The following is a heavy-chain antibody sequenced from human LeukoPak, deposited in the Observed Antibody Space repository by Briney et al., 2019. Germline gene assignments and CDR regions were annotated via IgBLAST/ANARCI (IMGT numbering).Heavy chain of an antibody. J-gene: IGHJ4*02. CDR2: IYYSGST. CDR3: ARSLRITIFGVVIG. Sequence: PSETLSLTCTVSGGSISSYYWSWIRQPPGKGLEWIGYIYYSGSTNYNPSLKSRVTISVDTSKNQFSLKLSSVTAADTAVYYCARSLRITIFGVVIGWGQGTLVTVSS. CDR1: GGSISSYY. D-gene: IGHD3-3*01. V-gene: IGHV4-59*08.